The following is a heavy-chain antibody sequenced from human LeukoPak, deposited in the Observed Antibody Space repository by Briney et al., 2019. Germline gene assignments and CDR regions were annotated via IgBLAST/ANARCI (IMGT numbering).Heavy chain of an antibody. D-gene: IGHD1-26*01. CDR2: INPTGGST. CDR3: ARDNSVGDNAWWFDP. CDR1: GYIFKTHG. Sequence: GASVKVSCKASGYIFKTHGITWVRQAPGQGLEWMGLINPTGGSTGYAQKFQGRVTMTRDMSTSTDYMELSSLRSEDTAIYYCARDNSVGDNAWWFDPWGQGTLVTVSS. J-gene: IGHJ5*02. V-gene: IGHV1-46*02.